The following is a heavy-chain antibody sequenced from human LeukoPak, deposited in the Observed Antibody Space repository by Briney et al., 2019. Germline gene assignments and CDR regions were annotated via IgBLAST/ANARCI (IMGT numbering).Heavy chain of an antibody. D-gene: IGHD6-19*01. CDR3: ATKQWLAPPPDS. Sequence: GGSLRLSCAASGFTFSKYCMLWVRQAPGKGLENVSRVNTDGTVTTYADSVKGRFTVSRDNADNTMFRQMNSVRDEDTAVYYCATKQWLAPPPDSWGQGTPVTVSS. J-gene: IGHJ4*02. CDR2: VNTDGTVT. CDR1: GFTFSKYC. V-gene: IGHV3-74*01.